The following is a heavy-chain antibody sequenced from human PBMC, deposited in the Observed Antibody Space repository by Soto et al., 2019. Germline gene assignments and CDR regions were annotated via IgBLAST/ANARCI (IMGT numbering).Heavy chain of an antibody. CDR3: STLPRSGFYLDY. Sequence: EVQLVESGGGLVQPGGSLRLSCAAFGFTFSDHYMDWVRQAPGKGLEWVGRIRSKSYSFTTEYAPSVKGRFTISIDDSKNSLYLQMNSLKTDDTAVYYCSTLPRSGFYLDYWGQGTLVTVSS. J-gene: IGHJ4*02. V-gene: IGHV3-72*01. CDR1: GFTFSDHY. D-gene: IGHD3-3*01. CDR2: IRSKSYSFTT.